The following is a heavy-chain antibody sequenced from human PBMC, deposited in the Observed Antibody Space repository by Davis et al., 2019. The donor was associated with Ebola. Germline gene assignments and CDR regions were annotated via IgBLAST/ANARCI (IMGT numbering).Heavy chain of an antibody. CDR2: IKQDGSEK. Sequence: GESLKISCAASGFTFSSYWMSWVRQAPGKGLEWVANIKQDGSEKYYVDSVKGRFTISRDNAKNSLYLQMNSLRAEDTAVYYCARGKLVWFDPWGQGTLVTVSS. CDR1: GFTFSSYW. D-gene: IGHD3-10*01. J-gene: IGHJ5*02. V-gene: IGHV3-7*03. CDR3: ARGKLVWFDP.